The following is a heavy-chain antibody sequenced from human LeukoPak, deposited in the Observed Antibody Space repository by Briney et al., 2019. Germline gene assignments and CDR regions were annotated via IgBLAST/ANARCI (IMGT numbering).Heavy chain of an antibody. Sequence: GASVKVSCKASGYTFTDYYMHWVRQAPGQGLEWMGWINPNSGGTNYAQKFQGRVTMTRDTSISTAYMELGRLRSDDTAVYYCARVGWSRIAVAGPHYYGMDVWGQGTTVTVSS. D-gene: IGHD6-19*01. CDR1: GYTFTDYY. J-gene: IGHJ6*02. CDR2: INPNSGGT. CDR3: ARVGWSRIAVAGPHYYGMDV. V-gene: IGHV1-2*02.